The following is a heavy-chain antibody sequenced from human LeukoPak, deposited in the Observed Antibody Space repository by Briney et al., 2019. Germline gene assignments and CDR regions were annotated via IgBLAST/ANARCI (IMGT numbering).Heavy chain of an antibody. D-gene: IGHD2-15*01. Sequence: SETLSLTCAVYGGSFSGYYWSWIRQPPGKGLEWIGEINHSGSTNYNPSLKSRVTISVDTSKNQFSLKLSSVTAADTAVYYCARVAYCSGGGCYPYYYYGMDVWGQGTTVTVSS. CDR3: ARVAYCSGGGCYPYYYYGMDV. J-gene: IGHJ6*02. CDR1: GGSFSGYY. V-gene: IGHV4-34*01. CDR2: INHSGST.